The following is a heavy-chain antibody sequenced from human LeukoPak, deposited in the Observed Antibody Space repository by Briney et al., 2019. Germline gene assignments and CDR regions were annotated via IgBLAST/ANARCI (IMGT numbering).Heavy chain of an antibody. CDR1: GFTFSSYW. CDR3: ARDRGANRY. Sequence: PGGSLRLSCAASGFTFSSYWISWVRQAPGKGLEWVANIKQDGSEKYYVDSVKGRFTISRDNAKNSLYLQMNSLRAEDTAVYYCARDRGANRYWGQGTLVTVSS. J-gene: IGHJ4*02. V-gene: IGHV3-7*01. CDR2: IKQDGSEK. D-gene: IGHD1-14*01.